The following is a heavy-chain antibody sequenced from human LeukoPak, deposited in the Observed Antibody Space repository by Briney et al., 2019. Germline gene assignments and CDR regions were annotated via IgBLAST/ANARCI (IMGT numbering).Heavy chain of an antibody. D-gene: IGHD2-2*01. J-gene: IGHJ4*02. CDR1: GYSISSGYY. CDR2: VYHSGST. CDR3: ARVRGYCSSTICYRYYFDY. Sequence: SETLSLTCTVSGYSISSGYYWGWIRQPPGKGLEWIGTVYHSGSTYYNPSLKSRVTISVDTSKNQFSLKLTSVTAADTAVYYCARVRGYCSSTICYRYYFDYWGQGTLVTVSS. V-gene: IGHV4-38-2*02.